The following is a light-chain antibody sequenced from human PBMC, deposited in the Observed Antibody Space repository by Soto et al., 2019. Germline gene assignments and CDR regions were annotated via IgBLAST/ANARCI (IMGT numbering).Light chain of an antibody. CDR3: HQYNNWPPLT. CDR2: GAS. CDR1: QSVSSN. Sequence: EIVMTQSPATLSVSPGERATLSCRASQSVSSNLAWYQQKPGQAPRLLIYGASTRATGIPARFSGSGSGTEVTLTISSRQSEDFAVYYCHQYNNWPPLTFGGGTKVEIK. J-gene: IGKJ4*01. V-gene: IGKV3-15*01.